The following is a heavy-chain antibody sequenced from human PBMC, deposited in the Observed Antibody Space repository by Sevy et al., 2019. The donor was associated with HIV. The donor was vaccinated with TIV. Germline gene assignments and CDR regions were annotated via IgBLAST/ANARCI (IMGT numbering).Heavy chain of an antibody. V-gene: IGHV3-49*04. J-gene: IGHJ4*02. Sequence: GGSLRLSCTASGFTFSDYAMSWVRQAPGKGLEWVGFIKTKTYGGTTEYAASVKGRFIISRDDSKNIDYLQMNTLKTEDTAVYYCTNDLYGSGWFYFDYWGQGTLVTVSS. D-gene: IGHD6-19*01. CDR2: IKTKTYGGTT. CDR3: TNDLYGSGWFYFDY. CDR1: GFTFSDYA.